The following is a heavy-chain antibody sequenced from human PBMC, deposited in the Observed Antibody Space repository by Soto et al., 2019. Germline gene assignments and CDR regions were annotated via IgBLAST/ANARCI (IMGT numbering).Heavy chain of an antibody. CDR3: ARERNHVSGNLNHPFDN. J-gene: IGHJ4*02. D-gene: IGHD3-10*01. CDR1: GFTFSDYG. V-gene: IGHV3-33*01. Sequence: QVQMVQSGGGVVQPGRSLRLSCVASGFTFSDYGMHWVRQAPGKGLEWVATIWFDGTNANYGHSVKGPFTVARDNSKSALYLQMDCVSAEDTALYYCARERNHVSGNLNHPFDNWGQGTMVIVSS. CDR2: IWFDGTNA.